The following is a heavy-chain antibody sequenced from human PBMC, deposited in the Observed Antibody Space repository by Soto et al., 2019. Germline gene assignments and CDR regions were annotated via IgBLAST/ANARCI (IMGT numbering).Heavy chain of an antibody. CDR2: ISSSSSTI. CDR3: ARWGSNYVNYYYGMDV. CDR1: GFTFSSYS. J-gene: IGHJ6*02. Sequence: GGSLRLSCAASGFTFSSYSMNWVRQAPGKGLEWVSYISSSSSTIYYADSVKGRFTISRDNAKNSLYLQMNSLRDEDTAVYYCARWGSNYVNYYYGMDVWGQGTTVTVSS. D-gene: IGHD4-4*01. V-gene: IGHV3-48*02.